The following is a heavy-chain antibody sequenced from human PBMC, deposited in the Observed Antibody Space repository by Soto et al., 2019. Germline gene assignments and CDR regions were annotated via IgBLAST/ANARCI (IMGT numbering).Heavy chain of an antibody. CDR1: GFTVSSYA. Sequence: QVQLVESGGGVVQPGRSLRLSCAASGFTVSSYAMHWVRQAPGQGLVWVAVISYDGSNKDYADSVKGRFTISRDNSKYTLYLQMNSLRADDTAVYYCARDPYSSREYGDYVWDAFYLLGQGTMVPGSS. D-gene: IGHD4-17*01. J-gene: IGHJ3*01. V-gene: IGHV3-30-3*01. CDR3: ARDPYSSREYGDYVWDAFYL. CDR2: ISYDGSNK.